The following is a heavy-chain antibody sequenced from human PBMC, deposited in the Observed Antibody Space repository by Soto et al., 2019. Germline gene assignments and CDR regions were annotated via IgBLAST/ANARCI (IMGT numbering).Heavy chain of an antibody. CDR2: VSGGGDTT. J-gene: IGHJ4*02. V-gene: IGHV3-23*01. CDR3: AKGRGGSGSLTPRVDF. CDR1: GFTFNNYA. D-gene: IGHD3-10*01. Sequence: EVQLLESGGGLVQPGGSLRLSCAASGFTFNNYAMTWGRQAPGKGLEWVSAVSGGGDTTSYADSVTGRFSVSRDGSKNTLYLHMSSLRAEDTALYYCAKGRGGSGSLTPRVDFWGQGTLGTVSS.